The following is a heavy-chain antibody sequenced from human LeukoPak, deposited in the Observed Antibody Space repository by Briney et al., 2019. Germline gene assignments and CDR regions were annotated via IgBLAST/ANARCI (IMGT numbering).Heavy chain of an antibody. V-gene: IGHV4-34*01. Sequence: GSLRLSCAASGFTFSSYAMSWVRQAPGKGLEWIGEINHSGSTNYNPSLKSRVTISVDTSKNQFSLKLSSVTAADTAVYYCASGPTYCSGGSCPPGYWGQGTLVTVSS. D-gene: IGHD2-15*01. J-gene: IGHJ4*02. CDR2: INHSGST. CDR1: GFTFSSYA. CDR3: ASGPTYCSGGSCPPGY.